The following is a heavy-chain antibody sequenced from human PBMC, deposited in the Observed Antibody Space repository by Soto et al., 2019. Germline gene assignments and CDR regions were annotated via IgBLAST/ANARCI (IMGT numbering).Heavy chain of an antibody. J-gene: IGHJ4*02. D-gene: IGHD3-10*01. CDR2: IYYSGST. CDR3: ARAPRGNYGYPSYFDY. CDR1: GGSISGYY. Sequence: SETLSLTCTVSGGSISGYYWSWIRQPPGTGLEWIGYIYYSGSTNYNPSLKSRVTISVDTSKNQFSLKLSSVTAADTAVYYCARAPRGNYGYPSYFDYWGQGTLVTVSS. V-gene: IGHV4-59*13.